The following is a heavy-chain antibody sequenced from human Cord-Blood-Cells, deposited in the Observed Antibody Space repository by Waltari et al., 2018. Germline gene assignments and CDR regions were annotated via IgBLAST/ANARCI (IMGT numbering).Heavy chain of an antibody. V-gene: IGHV1-24*01. CDR2: FDPEDGET. CDR1: GYTLTELS. Sequence: QVQLVQSGAEVKKPGASVKVSCKVSGYTLTELSMHWVRQAPGKGPEWMGGFDPEDGETIYAQKFQGRVTMTEDTSTDTAYMELSSLRSEDTAVYYCATSLHSSWYGDYYYYYGMDVWGQGTTVTVSS. D-gene: IGHD6-13*01. CDR3: ATSLHSSWYGDYYYYYGMDV. J-gene: IGHJ6*02.